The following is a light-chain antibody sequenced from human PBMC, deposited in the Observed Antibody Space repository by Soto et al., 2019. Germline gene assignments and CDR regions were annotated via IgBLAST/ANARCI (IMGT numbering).Light chain of an antibody. CDR2: GAS. CDR3: QQYGSSPLCT. CDR1: QSVSSSY. Sequence: EIVLTQSPGTLSLSPGERATLSCRASQSVSSSYLAWYQQKPGQAPRLLIYGASSRATGIPDRFSGSGSGTDFTLTISRLEPDDFAVYYCQQYGSSPLCTFGQGTKVEIK. V-gene: IGKV3-20*01. J-gene: IGKJ1*01.